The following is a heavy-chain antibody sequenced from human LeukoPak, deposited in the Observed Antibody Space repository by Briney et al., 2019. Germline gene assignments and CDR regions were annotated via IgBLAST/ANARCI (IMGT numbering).Heavy chain of an antibody. Sequence: GESLKISCKASGYSLTSYWIGWVRQMPGNGLEWMGIIYPPDSKTTDSPSFQGQVSISADMSISTSYLQWNSLKASDTAIYYCARVVSLYASGTYTPNYFNYWGQGPLVTVSS. CDR1: GYSLTSYW. CDR2: IYPPDSKT. D-gene: IGHD3-10*01. CDR3: ARVVSLYASGTYTPNYFNY. J-gene: IGHJ4*02. V-gene: IGHV5-51*01.